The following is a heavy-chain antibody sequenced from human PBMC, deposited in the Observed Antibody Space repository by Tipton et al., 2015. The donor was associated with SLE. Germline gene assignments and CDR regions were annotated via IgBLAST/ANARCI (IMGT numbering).Heavy chain of an antibody. CDR1: GGSISSGSYY. Sequence: TLSLTCTVSGGSISSGSYYWSWIRQPAGKGLEWIGRIYTSGSTNYNPSLKSRVTISVDTSKNQFSLKLSSVTAADTAVYYCARVGSSSWDYWGQGTLVTVSS. CDR2: IYTSGST. CDR3: ARVGSSSWDY. V-gene: IGHV4-61*02. J-gene: IGHJ4*02. D-gene: IGHD6-13*01.